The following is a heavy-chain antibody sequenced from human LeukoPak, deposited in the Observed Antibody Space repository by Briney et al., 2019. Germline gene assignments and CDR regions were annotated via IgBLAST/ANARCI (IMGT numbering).Heavy chain of an antibody. J-gene: IGHJ4*02. D-gene: IGHD3-9*01. CDR2: IDSGGST. Sequence: PGGSLRLSCAAAGFTVSSNHMSWVRQDRGKGLEWVSVIDSGGSTYYPDSGKGRFTFSGDNSKNTLYLQMNSLRAEDTAVYYCARDPTYYDILTGYYIPNFDYWGQGTLVTVSS. CDR3: ARDPTYYDILTGYYIPNFDY. V-gene: IGHV3-66*02. CDR1: GFTVSSNH.